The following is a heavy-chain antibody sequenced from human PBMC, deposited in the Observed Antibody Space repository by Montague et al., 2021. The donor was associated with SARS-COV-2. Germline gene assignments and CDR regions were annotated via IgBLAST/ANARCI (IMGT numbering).Heavy chain of an antibody. CDR3: ARRGRPYGGYTTGYFDY. J-gene: IGHJ4*02. D-gene: IGHD5-12*01. Sequence: QSGAEVKKPGESLRISCKVSGYIFISHWITWVRQMPGKGLEWMGXFDPSDSYTNYSPSFQGHVSISVDKSISTAYLQWSSLKASDTAMYYCARRGRPYGGYTTGYFDYWGQGTLVTVSS. CDR2: FDPSDSYT. CDR1: GYIFISHW. V-gene: IGHV5-10-1*01.